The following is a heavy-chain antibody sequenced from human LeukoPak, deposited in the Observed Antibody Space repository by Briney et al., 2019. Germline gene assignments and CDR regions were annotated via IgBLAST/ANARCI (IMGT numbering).Heavy chain of an antibody. CDR2: ISAYNGNT. V-gene: IGHV1-18*01. D-gene: IGHD3-9*01. CDR1: GYTFTSYG. CDR3: AREVWRYYDILTGYYGRCCYFDY. J-gene: IGHJ4*02. Sequence: PGASVKVSCTASGYTFTSYGISWVRQAPGQGLEWMGWISAYNGNTNYAQKLQGRVTMTTDTSTSTAYMELRSLRSDDTAVYYCAREVWRYYDILTGYYGRCCYFDYWGQGTLVTVSS.